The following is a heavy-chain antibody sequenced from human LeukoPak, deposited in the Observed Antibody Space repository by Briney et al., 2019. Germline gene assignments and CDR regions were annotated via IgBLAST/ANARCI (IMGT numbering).Heavy chain of an antibody. V-gene: IGHV3-23*01. Sequence: GGSLRLSCAASGFTFSSYAVSWVRQAPGKGLDWVSAISGSGGSTYYADSVKGRFTISRDNSKNTLYLQMNSLRAEDTAVYYCAKGSGYGDSPVDYWGQGTLVTVSS. CDR1: GFTFSSYA. D-gene: IGHD4-17*01. CDR2: ISGSGGST. J-gene: IGHJ4*02. CDR3: AKGSGYGDSPVDY.